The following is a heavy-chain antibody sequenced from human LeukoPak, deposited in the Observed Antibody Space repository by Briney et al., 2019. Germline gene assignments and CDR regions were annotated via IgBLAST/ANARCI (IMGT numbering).Heavy chain of an antibody. CDR3: ARGTMVRGVMIGYFDY. J-gene: IGHJ4*02. V-gene: IGHV4-59*01. Sequence: SETLSLTCGVYGGSLSGYYWSWIRQPPGKGLEWIGYIYYSGSTNYNPSLKSRVTISVDTSKNQFSLKLSSVTAADTAVYYCARGTMVRGVMIGYFDYWGQGTLVTVSS. CDR1: GGSLSGYY. CDR2: IYYSGST. D-gene: IGHD3-10*01.